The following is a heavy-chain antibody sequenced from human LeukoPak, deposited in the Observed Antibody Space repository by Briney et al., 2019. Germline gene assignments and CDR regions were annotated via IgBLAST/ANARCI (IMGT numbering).Heavy chain of an antibody. J-gene: IGHJ1*01. Sequence: SVKVSCKASGGTFSSYAISWVRQAPGQRLEWMGRIIPIFGTANYAQKFQGRVTITADKSTSTAYMELSSLRSEDTAVYYCARDGYYDSSGYFRAEYFQHWGQGTLVTVSS. CDR2: IIPIFGTA. D-gene: IGHD3-22*01. CDR3: ARDGYYDSSGYFRAEYFQH. CDR1: GGTFSSYA. V-gene: IGHV1-69*06.